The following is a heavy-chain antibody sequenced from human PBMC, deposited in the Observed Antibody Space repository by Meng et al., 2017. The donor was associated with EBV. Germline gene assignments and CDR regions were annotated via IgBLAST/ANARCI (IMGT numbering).Heavy chain of an antibody. CDR2: INPNSGGT. J-gene: IGHJ4*02. D-gene: IGHD6-19*01. Sequence: VQSGADVKKPGASVKVSCKASEYNFTGYYMHWVRQAPGQGLEWMGRINPNSGGTNYAQKFQGRVTMTRDTSISTAYMELSRLRSDDTAVYYCARVGIAVAGTGDYWGQGTLVTVSS. V-gene: IGHV1-2*06. CDR1: EYNFTGYY. CDR3: ARVGIAVAGTGDY.